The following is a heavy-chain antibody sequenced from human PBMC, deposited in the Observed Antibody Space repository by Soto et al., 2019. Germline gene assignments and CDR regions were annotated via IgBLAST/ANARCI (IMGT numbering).Heavy chain of an antibody. CDR2: INNDGTST. CDR1: GFPFSSYW. V-gene: IGHV3-74*01. J-gene: IGHJ4*02. D-gene: IGHD1-26*01. Sequence: PGGSLRLSCAASGFPFSSYWMHWVRQAPGKGLVWVSRINNDGTSTIYADSVKGRFTISRDNAKNTVFLEINGLRADDTAVYYCAKSISGAFDCWGQGTPVTVYS. CDR3: AKSISGAFDC.